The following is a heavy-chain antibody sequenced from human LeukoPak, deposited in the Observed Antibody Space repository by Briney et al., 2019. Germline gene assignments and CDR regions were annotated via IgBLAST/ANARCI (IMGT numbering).Heavy chain of an antibody. J-gene: IGHJ4*02. D-gene: IGHD2-2*01. CDR3: ARLSRAQLPSFDY. CDR1: GFTFSSYG. CDR2: ISSSSSYT. Sequence: SGGSLRLSCAASGFTFSSYGMHWVRQAPGKGLEWVSYISSSSSYTNYADSVKGRFTISRDNAKNSLYLQMNSLRAEDTAVYYCARLSRAQLPSFDYWGQGTLVTVSS. V-gene: IGHV3-21*05.